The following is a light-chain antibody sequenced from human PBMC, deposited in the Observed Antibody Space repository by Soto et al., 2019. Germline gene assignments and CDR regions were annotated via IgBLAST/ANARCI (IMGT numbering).Light chain of an antibody. CDR2: GAS. Sequence: EIVLTQSPGTLSLSPGQRATLSCRASQSVSANYLAWYQQKPGQAPRLLIDGASSRATGIPDRFSGSGSGTDFTLTISRLESEDFAVYYCQQYGSSPRTFGRGTKGDIK. CDR1: QSVSANY. CDR3: QQYGSSPRT. V-gene: IGKV3-20*01. J-gene: IGKJ1*01.